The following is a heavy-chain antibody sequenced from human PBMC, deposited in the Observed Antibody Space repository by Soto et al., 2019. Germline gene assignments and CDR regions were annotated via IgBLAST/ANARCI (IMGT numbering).Heavy chain of an antibody. Sequence: VGSLRLSCAASGFNLSSSAMNWVRQAPGKGLEWLSVISYDGSKKYYADSVKGRFTISRDDSKNTLYLQMHSLRADDTAVYYCTRDRCSGTSCYFRYWGQGTLVTV. CDR1: GFNLSSSA. J-gene: IGHJ4*02. CDR2: ISYDGSKK. D-gene: IGHD2-2*01. CDR3: TRDRCSGTSCYFRY. V-gene: IGHV3-30-3*01.